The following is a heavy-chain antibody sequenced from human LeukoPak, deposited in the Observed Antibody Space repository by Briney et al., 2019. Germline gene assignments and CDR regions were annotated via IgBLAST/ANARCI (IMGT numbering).Heavy chain of an antibody. CDR2: IYTSGST. J-gene: IGHJ6*03. D-gene: IGHD3-16*01. CDR3: ARDLRKKGYYYYMDV. Sequence: SETLSLTCTVSGGSISSYYWSWIRQPAGKGLEWIGRIYTSGSTNYNPSLKSRVTMSVDTSKNQFFLKLSSVTAADTAVYYCARDLRKKGYYYYMDVWGKGTTVTVSS. CDR1: GGSISSYY. V-gene: IGHV4-4*07.